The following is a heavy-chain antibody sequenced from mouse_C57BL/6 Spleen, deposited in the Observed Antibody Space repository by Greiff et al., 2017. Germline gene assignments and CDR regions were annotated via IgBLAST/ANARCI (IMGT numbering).Heavy chain of an antibody. CDR3: ARGYDYLYYLDY. Sequence: QVQLQQPGAELVKPGASVKMSCKASGYTFTSYWITWVKQRPGQGLEWIGDLYPGSGSTNYNEKFKSKATLTVDTSSSTAYMQLSSLTSEDSAVYYWARGYDYLYYLDYWGQGTTLTVSS. J-gene: IGHJ2*01. D-gene: IGHD2-4*01. CDR1: GYTFTSYW. V-gene: IGHV1-55*01. CDR2: LYPGSGST.